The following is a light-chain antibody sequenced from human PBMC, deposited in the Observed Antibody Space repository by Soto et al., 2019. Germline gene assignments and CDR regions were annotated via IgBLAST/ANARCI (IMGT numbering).Light chain of an antibody. Sequence: DIQMTQSPSTLSASVGDRVIIPCRASQGISGWLAWYQQKPGKAPKLLISQASSLESGVPARFSGSGSETDFTLTISSLQPDDLAAYYCQQYKSHPYTFGQGTKLEIQ. CDR2: QAS. CDR1: QGISGW. V-gene: IGKV1-5*03. CDR3: QQYKSHPYT. J-gene: IGKJ2*01.